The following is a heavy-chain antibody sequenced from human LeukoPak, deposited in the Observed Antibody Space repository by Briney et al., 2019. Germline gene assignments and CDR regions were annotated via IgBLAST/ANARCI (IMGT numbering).Heavy chain of an antibody. CDR1: GVSIITTSYD. CDR2: ISYGGST. V-gene: IGHV4-39*01. Sequence: SETLSLTSTVSGVSIITTSYDWGWMRQPPGKGLEWIGSISYGGSTDYNPSLKSRVTLSLDASKNQFSLRVSSVTAADTAVYYCARHFDNWGQGTLVTVSS. CDR3: ARHFDN. J-gene: IGHJ4*02.